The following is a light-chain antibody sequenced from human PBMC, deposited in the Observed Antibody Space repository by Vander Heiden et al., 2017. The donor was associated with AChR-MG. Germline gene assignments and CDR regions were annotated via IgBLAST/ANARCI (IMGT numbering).Light chain of an antibody. J-gene: IGKJ1*01. CDR1: QRVSTN. Sequence: EIVMPQSPATLSVSPGERATLSCRASQRVSTNVAWYQQKPGQAPRLLIHGASTRATGIPARFSGSGSGTEFTLTISSLQSEDFAVYYCQQYNNWPVTFGRGTKVEIK. CDR3: QQYNNWPVT. V-gene: IGKV3-15*01. CDR2: GAS.